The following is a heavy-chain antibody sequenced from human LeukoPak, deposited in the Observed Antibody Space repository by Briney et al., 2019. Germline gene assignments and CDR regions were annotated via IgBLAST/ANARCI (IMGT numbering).Heavy chain of an antibody. CDR3: ARDLAPDSYYYYYYMDV. CDR2: ISGSADRT. V-gene: IGHV3-23*01. J-gene: IGHJ6*03. D-gene: IGHD3-22*01. CDR1: GFTFNSYG. Sequence: GGSLRLSCAASGFTFNSYGMSWVRQAPGKGLEWVSAISGSADRTYYADSVKGRFTISRDNSKNTLYLQMNSLRAEDTAVYYCARDLAPDSYYYYYYMDVWGKGTTVTVSS.